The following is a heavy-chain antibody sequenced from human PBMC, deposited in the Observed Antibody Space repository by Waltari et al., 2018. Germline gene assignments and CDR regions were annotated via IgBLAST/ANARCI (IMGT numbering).Heavy chain of an antibody. D-gene: IGHD3-22*01. CDR1: GGSLYSYY. CDR3: ARDRYYDSSGYSQSYYYDS. Sequence: QVHLQESGPGLVKTSETLSLTCTVSGGSLYSYYWSWVRQPAGKALEWIGHIYPSGSTNYSPSLRNRVTMSVDTSKRQFSLKLSSVTAADTAMYYCARDRYYDSSGYSQSYYYDSWGQGTLVTVSS. V-gene: IGHV4-4*07. J-gene: IGHJ4*02. CDR2: IYPSGST.